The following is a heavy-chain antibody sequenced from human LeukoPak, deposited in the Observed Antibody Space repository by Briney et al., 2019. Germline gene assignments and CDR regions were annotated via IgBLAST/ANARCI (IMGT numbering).Heavy chain of an antibody. Sequence: SETLSLNCAVYGGSFSGYYWSWIRQPPGKGLEWIGEINHSGSTNYNPSLKSRVTISVDTSKNQCSLKLSSVTAADTAVYYCARRVVPAALSHFDDWGQGTLVTVSS. V-gene: IGHV4-34*01. J-gene: IGHJ4*02. CDR3: ARRVVPAALSHFDD. CDR2: INHSGST. CDR1: GGSFSGYY. D-gene: IGHD2-2*01.